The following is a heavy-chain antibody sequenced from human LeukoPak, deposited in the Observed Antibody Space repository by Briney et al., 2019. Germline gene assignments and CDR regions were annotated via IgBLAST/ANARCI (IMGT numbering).Heavy chain of an antibody. CDR3: ARGTEEAFDI. J-gene: IGHJ3*02. D-gene: IGHD1-14*01. V-gene: IGHV3-21*01. CDR2: ITSSSTYI. Sequence: PGGSLRLSCAASGFTFSTCTMNWVRQAPGKGLEWVSSITSSSTYIYYADSMKGRFTISRDNAKNSLYLQMNSLRAEDTAVYYCARGTEEAFDIWGQGTMVTVSS. CDR1: GFTFSTCT.